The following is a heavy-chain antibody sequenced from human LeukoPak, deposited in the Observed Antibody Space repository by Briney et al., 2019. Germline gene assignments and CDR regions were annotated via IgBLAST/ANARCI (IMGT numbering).Heavy chain of an antibody. V-gene: IGHV4-34*01. D-gene: IGHD2/OR15-2a*01. CDR2: INHSGST. CDR3: AREYAD. CDR1: GGSFSGYY. Sequence: SETLSLTCAVYGGSFSGYYWSWNRQPPGKGLEWIGEINHSGSTNYNPSLKSRVTISVDTSKNQFSLKLSSVTAADTAVYYCAREYADWGQGTLVTVSS. J-gene: IGHJ4*02.